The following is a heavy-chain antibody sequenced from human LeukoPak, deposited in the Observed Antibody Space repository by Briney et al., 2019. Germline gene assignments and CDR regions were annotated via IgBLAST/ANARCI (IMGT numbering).Heavy chain of an antibody. CDR1: GFTFSSYW. D-gene: IGHD3-16*01. CDR3: ARGGGLDV. J-gene: IGHJ6*02. V-gene: IGHV3-7*03. CDR2: INHNGNVN. Sequence: RGGSLRLSCAASGFTFSSYWMNRARQAPGKGLEWVASINHNGNVNYYVDSVKGRFTISRDNAKNSLYLQMSNLRAEDTAVYFCARGGGLDVWGQGATVTVSS.